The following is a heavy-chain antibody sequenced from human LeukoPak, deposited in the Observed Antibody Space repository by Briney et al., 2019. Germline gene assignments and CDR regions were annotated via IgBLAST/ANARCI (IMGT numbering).Heavy chain of an antibody. J-gene: IGHJ4*02. CDR2: ISYDGSNK. CDR1: GFTFSIYG. CDR3: AKGRVTAIPDGSIDY. D-gene: IGHD2-21*02. Sequence: GGSLRLSCAASGFTFSIYGMHWVRQAPGKGLEWVAGISYDGSNKYYADSVKGRFTISRDNSKNTLYLQMNSLRAEDTAVYYCAKGRVTAIPDGSIDYWGQGTLVTVSS. V-gene: IGHV3-30*18.